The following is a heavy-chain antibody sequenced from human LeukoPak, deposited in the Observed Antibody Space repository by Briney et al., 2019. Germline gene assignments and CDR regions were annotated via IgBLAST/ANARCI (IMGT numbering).Heavy chain of an antibody. Sequence: GASVKVSCKASGYTFTGYYMHWVRQAPGQGLEWMGWINPNSGGTNYAQNFQGRVTMTRDTSIGTAYMELSGLISDDTAVYYCARAVTIFVNHASGSGAYHYYMDVWGKGTTVTISS. CDR3: ARAVTIFVNHASGSGAYHYYMDV. D-gene: IGHD3-10*01. J-gene: IGHJ6*03. V-gene: IGHV1-2*02. CDR1: GYTFTGYY. CDR2: INPNSGGT.